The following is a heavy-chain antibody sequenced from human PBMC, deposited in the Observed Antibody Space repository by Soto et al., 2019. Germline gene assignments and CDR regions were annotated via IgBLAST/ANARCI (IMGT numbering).Heavy chain of an antibody. J-gene: IGHJ4*02. CDR1: GGSIGSYY. D-gene: IGHD3-22*01. V-gene: IGHV4-59*01. Sequence: PSETLSLTCTASGGSIGSYYWSWIRQPPGKGLEWIGYIYYSGSTNYNPSLKSRVTISVDTSKNQFSLKLSSVTAADTAVYYCARAPVYYYDSSGYYDYWGQGTLVTVSS. CDR3: ARAPVYYYDSSGYYDY. CDR2: IYYSGST.